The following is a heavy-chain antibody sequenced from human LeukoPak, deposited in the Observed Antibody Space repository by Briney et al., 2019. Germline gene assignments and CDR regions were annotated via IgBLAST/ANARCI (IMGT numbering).Heavy chain of an antibody. D-gene: IGHD2-21*01. J-gene: IGHJ5*01. V-gene: IGHV1-8*01. Sequence: ASVSVSCKASGYTFTSYYINWVRQAPGQGLEWMGWMNPNTGNTGYAQKLKGRVTMTRDTSITTAYMDLSRLRSEDTALYYRAKTPRNCHIESWVQGTLVTVSS. CDR3: AKTPRNCHIES. CDR2: MNPNTGNT. CDR1: GYTFTSYY.